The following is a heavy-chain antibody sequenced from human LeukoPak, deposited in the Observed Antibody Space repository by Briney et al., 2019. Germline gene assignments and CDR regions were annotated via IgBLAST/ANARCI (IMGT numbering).Heavy chain of an antibody. Sequence: PSEALSLTCTVSGTFVSGFYWTWIRQPPGKGLEWIGFIYSTGTTSYNSSLQSRVTISVDTSKNQFSLKLKSVIAADTAIYYCAGRWRGTLDYWGPGTLVAVSS. J-gene: IGHJ4*02. D-gene: IGHD5-24*01. CDR2: IYSTGTT. V-gene: IGHV4-4*09. CDR1: GTFVSGFY. CDR3: AGRWRGTLDY.